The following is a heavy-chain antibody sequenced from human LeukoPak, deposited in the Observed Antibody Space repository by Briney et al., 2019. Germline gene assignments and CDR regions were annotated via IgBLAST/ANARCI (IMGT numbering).Heavy chain of an antibody. V-gene: IGHV3-33*01. CDR2: IWYDGSIK. CDR3: ARGQQLVKTN. Sequence: GGSLRLSCAASGFNFSTYGMHWGRQAPGKGLEWVAVIWYDGSIKNYGDSVKGRFTISRDNSMNTVYLQMDSLRAEDTALYYCARGQQLVKTNWGQGTLVTVSS. D-gene: IGHD6-13*01. J-gene: IGHJ4*02. CDR1: GFNFSTYG.